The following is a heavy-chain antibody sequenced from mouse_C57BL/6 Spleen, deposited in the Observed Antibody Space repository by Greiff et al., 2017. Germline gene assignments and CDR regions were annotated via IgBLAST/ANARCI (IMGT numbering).Heavy chain of an antibody. CDR2: INPSNGGT. CDR1: GYTFTSYW. J-gene: IGHJ4*01. D-gene: IGHD2-5*01. V-gene: IGHV1-53*01. CDR3: ARDGLDSKDAMDY. Sequence: VQLQQPGTELVKPGASVKLSCKASGYTFTSYWMHWVKQRPGQGLEWIGNINPSNGGTNYNEKFKSKATLTVDKSSSTAYMQISSLTSDDSAVYYCARDGLDSKDAMDYWGQGTSVTVSS.